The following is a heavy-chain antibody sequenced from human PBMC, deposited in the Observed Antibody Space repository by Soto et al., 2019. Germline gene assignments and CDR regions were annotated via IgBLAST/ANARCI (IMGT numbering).Heavy chain of an antibody. CDR1: GFSFSTYG. V-gene: IGHV3-33*05. J-gene: IGHJ4*02. Sequence: QVRLVESGGGVVQPGTSLRLSCVASGFSFSTYGMHWVRQAPGKGLEWVGVILKDGSDKYYADSVKGRFTISRDNSKNTLFLQMSSLRAEDTAMYYCARDGRYSCFDYWGQGTRLTVSS. CDR3: ARDGRYSCFDY. D-gene: IGHD1-26*01. CDR2: ILKDGSDK.